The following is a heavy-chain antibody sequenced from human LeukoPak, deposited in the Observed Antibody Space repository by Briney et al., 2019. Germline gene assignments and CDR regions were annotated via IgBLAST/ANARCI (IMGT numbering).Heavy chain of an antibody. D-gene: IGHD6-13*01. CDR1: GFTFSSYS. Sequence: GGSLRLSCAASGFTFSSYSMNWVRQAPGKGLEWVSYISSSSSTIYYADSVKGRFTISRDNSKNTLYLQMNSLRAEDTAVYYCAKALGHSSSWYDNWFDPWGQGTLVTVSS. V-gene: IGHV3-48*01. CDR3: AKALGHSSSWYDNWFDP. CDR2: ISSSSSTI. J-gene: IGHJ5*02.